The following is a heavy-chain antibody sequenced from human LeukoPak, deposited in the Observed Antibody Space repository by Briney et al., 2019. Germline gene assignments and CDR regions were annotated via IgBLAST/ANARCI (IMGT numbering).Heavy chain of an antibody. CDR2: ISAYNGNT. Sequence: GASVKVSCKASGYTFTSYGISWVRQAPGQGLEWMGWISAYNGNTNYAQKLQGRVTMTTDKSTSTAYMELRSLRSDDPAVYYCARDLISSGYSIDPLEGWGQGTLVTVSS. D-gene: IGHD3-22*01. V-gene: IGHV1-18*01. CDR3: ARDLISSGYSIDPLEG. CDR1: GYTFTSYG. J-gene: IGHJ4*02.